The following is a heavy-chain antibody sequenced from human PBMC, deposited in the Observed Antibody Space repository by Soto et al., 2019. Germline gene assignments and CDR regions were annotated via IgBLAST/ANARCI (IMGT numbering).Heavy chain of an antibody. CDR2: VWYDGSSK. CDR1: GFTFSNFG. V-gene: IGHV3-33*01. J-gene: IGHJ4*02. CDR3: ARESEDLTSNFDY. Sequence: PGGSLRLSCEASGFTFSNFGMNWVRQAPGKGLEWVARVWYDGSSKYYVDSVKGRFTISRDNAKNSLYLEMNSLRAEDTAVYYCARESEDLTSNFDYWGQGTLVTVSS.